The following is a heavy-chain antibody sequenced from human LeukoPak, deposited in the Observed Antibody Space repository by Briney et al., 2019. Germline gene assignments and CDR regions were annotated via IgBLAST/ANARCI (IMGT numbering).Heavy chain of an antibody. CDR3: ARAGRTTLGWFDP. CDR2: ISSSSRDI. V-gene: IGHV3-48*01. CDR1: GFTFSSYS. J-gene: IGHJ5*02. Sequence: GGSLRLSCAASGFTFSSYSMNWVRQAPGKGLEWISYISSSSRDIDYADYVKGRFTISRDNDRNSLYLQMNSLRAEDTGVYYCARAGRTTLGWFDPWGQGTLVTVSS. D-gene: IGHD1-1*01.